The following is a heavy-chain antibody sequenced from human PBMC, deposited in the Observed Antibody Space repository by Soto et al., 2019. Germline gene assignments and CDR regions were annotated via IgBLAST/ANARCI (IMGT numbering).Heavy chain of an antibody. J-gene: IGHJ5*02. CDR3: ARGSRSDIVVVVAATRGWFDP. V-gene: IGHV4-59*12. D-gene: IGHD2-15*01. CDR2: IYYSGST. Sequence: SETLSLTCTVSGGSIRSYYWSWIRQSPGKGLEWIGYIYYSGSTDSNPSLKSRVTISVDTSKKQFSLKLSSVTAADTAVYYCARGSRSDIVVVVAATRGWFDPWGQGTLVTAPQ. CDR1: GGSIRSYY.